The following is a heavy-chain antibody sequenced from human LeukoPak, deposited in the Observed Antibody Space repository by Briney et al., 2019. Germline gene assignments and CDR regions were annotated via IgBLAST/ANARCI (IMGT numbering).Heavy chain of an antibody. CDR3: ARGSDSSGYYYFDY. Sequence: GGSLRLSCAASGFSVSGNYMSWVRQAPGKGLEWVSIIYSGGSTTYADSVKARFTISRDSSKNTLYLQMTSPVAEDTAVYYCARGSDSSGYYYFDYWGQGTLVTVSS. D-gene: IGHD3-22*01. J-gene: IGHJ4*02. V-gene: IGHV3-66*01. CDR2: IYSGGST. CDR1: GFSVSGNY.